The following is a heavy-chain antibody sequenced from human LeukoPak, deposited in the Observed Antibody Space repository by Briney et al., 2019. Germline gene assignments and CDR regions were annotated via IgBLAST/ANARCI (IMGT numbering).Heavy chain of an antibody. CDR1: GGSISSSSYY. D-gene: IGHD6-13*01. J-gene: IGHJ4*02. V-gene: IGHV4-39*07. CDR3: AREPGIAAAPYYFDY. Sequence: SETLSLTCTVSGGSISSSSYYWGWIRQPPGKGLEWIGSIYYSGSTYYNPSLKSRVTISVDTSKNQFSLKLSSVTAADTAVYYCAREPGIAAAPYYFDYWGQGTLVTVSS. CDR2: IYYSGST.